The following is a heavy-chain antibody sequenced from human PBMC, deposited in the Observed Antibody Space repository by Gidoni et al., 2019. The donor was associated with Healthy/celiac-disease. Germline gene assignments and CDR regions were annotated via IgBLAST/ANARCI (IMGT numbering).Heavy chain of an antibody. V-gene: IGHV1-2*02. CDR2: INPNSGGT. CDR1: GYTFTGYY. Sequence: QVQLVQSGAEVKKPGASVKVSCKASGYTFTGYYMHWVRQAPGQGLEWMGWINPNSGGTNYAQKFQGRVTMTRDTSISTAYMELSRLRSDDTAVYYCARFGQVQVVADGYGMDVWGQGTTVTVSS. D-gene: IGHD2-15*01. CDR3: ARFGQVQVVADGYGMDV. J-gene: IGHJ6*02.